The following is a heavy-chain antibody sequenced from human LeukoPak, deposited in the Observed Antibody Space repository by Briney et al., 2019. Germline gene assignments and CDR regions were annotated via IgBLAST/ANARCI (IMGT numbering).Heavy chain of an antibody. CDR1: GFTFSSYW. D-gene: IGHD3-22*01. J-gene: IGHJ4*02. Sequence: PGGSLRLSCTASGFTFSSYWMHWVRQGPGKGLVWVSRIKSDGSITNYADSVKGRFTISRDNAKNTLYLQMNSLGAEDTAVYFCARDRGSDFYSEFDYWGQGTLVTVSS. V-gene: IGHV3-74*01. CDR2: IKSDGSIT. CDR3: ARDRGSDFYSEFDY.